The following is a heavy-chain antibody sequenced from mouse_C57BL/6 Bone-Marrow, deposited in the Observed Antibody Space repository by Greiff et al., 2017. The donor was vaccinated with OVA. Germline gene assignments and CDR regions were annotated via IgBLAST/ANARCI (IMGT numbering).Heavy chain of an antibody. J-gene: IGHJ3*01. CDR1: GYTFTDYY. CDR3: TRSDSAGCRAWFAY. CDR2: INPNNGGT. D-gene: IGHD3-2*02. Sequence: EVQLQQSGPELVKPGASVKIPCTASGYTFTDYYMDWVKQSPGKSLEWIGDINPNNGGTIYNQKFKGKATLTVDKSSSTAYMQLSSLTSEDTAVYCCTRSDSAGCRAWFAYWGQGTLVTVSA. V-gene: IGHV1-18*01.